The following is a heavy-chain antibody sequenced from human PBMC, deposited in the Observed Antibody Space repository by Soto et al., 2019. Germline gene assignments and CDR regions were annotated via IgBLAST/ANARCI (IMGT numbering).Heavy chain of an antibody. J-gene: IGHJ6*02. V-gene: IGHV1-69*06. CDR3: ARDRIQLRLGKYYFNGMDV. CDR2: IVPRFGSP. CDR1: GGTFSDFA. D-gene: IGHD3-16*01. Sequence: QVQLVQSGAEMRKPGSSLRVSCKASGGTFSDFAFSWVRQAPGQGLEWMGGIVPRFGSPNYAQKFGGRVTISADTSTSTVYMEVSSLIFDDTSVYFCARDRIQLRLGKYYFNGMDVWGQGTTITVSS.